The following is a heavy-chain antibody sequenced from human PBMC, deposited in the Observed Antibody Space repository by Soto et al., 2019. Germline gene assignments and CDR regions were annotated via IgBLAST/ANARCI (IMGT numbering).Heavy chain of an antibody. Sequence: PVGSLRLSCAASGFTFSSYGMHWVRQAPGKGLEWVAVIWYDGSNKYYADPVKGRFTISRDNSKNTLYLQINSLRAEDTAVYYCARDDIPGRAVAIYGMDVWGQGTTVTVSS. V-gene: IGHV3-33*08. D-gene: IGHD6-19*01. CDR1: GFTFSSYG. J-gene: IGHJ6*02. CDR2: IWYDGSNK. CDR3: ARDDIPGRAVAIYGMDV.